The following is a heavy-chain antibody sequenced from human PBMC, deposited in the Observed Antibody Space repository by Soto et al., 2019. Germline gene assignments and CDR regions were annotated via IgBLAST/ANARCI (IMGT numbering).Heavy chain of an antibody. J-gene: IGHJ4*02. CDR2: IKSKTDGRTI. D-gene: IGHD1-7*01. CDR1: GFTFSNAW. Sequence: EVQLVESGGGLVKPGGSLRLSCAASGFTFSNAWMSWVRQAPGKGLEWVGRIKSKTDGRTIDYAAPVKGRFTISRDDSKNPPYLQMNSLKTDDTAVYYGTTDSEVSGTTGYWVRGTLVSASS. CDR3: TTDSEVSGTTGY. V-gene: IGHV3-15*01.